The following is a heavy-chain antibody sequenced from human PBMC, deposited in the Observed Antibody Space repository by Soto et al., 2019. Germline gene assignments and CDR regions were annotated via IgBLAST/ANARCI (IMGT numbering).Heavy chain of an antibody. Sequence: GWSLRLSCEHSVLTFSTYSLSSVRQAPGKGLEWVAHITDTGGTTYYADSVKGRFTISRDTSRNTLYLQMNSLRAEDTALYYCAKCMQAYWNYDAHHSWGQRTMVTV. V-gene: IGHV3-23*01. CDR3: AKCMQAYWNYDAHHS. D-gene: IGHD1-7*01. CDR1: VLTFSTYS. J-gene: IGHJ3*02. CDR2: ITDTGGTT.